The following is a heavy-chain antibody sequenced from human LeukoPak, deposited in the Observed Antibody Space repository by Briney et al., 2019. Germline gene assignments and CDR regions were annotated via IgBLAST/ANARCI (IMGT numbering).Heavy chain of an antibody. CDR1: GGSISNYY. D-gene: IGHD3-10*01. Sequence: SETLSLTCNVFGGSISNYYWGWIRQPPGKGLEWIGSIYYSGYTYYNPSLESRVTISVDTSKNQFSLKLSSVTAADTSVYYCAKHYMGSSYNRGLDYWGQGTLVTVSS. CDR2: IYYSGYT. J-gene: IGHJ4*02. V-gene: IGHV4-39*01. CDR3: AKHYMGSSYNRGLDY.